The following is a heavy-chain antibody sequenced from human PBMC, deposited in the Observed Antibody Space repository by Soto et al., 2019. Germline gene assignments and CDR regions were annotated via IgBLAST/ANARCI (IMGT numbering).Heavy chain of an antibody. V-gene: IGHV4-4*02. Sequence: SETLSLTCAVSGGSISSSNWWSWVRQPPGKGLEWIGEIYHSGSTNYNPSLKSRGTISVDKSKNQFSLKLSSVTAADTAVYYCARVWYYDTSGYYYLKWGQGTLVTVPQ. CDR1: GGSISSSNW. CDR3: ARVWYYDTSGYYYLK. J-gene: IGHJ4*02. D-gene: IGHD3-22*01. CDR2: IYHSGST.